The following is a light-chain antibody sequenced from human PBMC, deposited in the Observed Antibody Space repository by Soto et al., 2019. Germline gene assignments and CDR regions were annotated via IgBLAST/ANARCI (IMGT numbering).Light chain of an antibody. CDR3: CSYAGDNTLL. CDR2: EGS. Sequence: QSALTQPASVSGSPGQSITNSCTGTSSDVGSYNLVSWYQQHPGKAPKLMIYEGSKRPSGVSNRFAGSKSGNTASLTISGLQAEDEADYYCCSYAGDNTLLFGGGTKLTVL. J-gene: IGLJ2*01. CDR1: SSDVGSYNL. V-gene: IGLV2-23*01.